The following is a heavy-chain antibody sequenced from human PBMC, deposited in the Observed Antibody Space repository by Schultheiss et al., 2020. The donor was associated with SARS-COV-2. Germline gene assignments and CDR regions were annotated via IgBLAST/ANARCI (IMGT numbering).Heavy chain of an antibody. J-gene: IGHJ5*02. D-gene: IGHD2-15*01. Sequence: SETLSLTCAVYGGSFSGYYWSWIRQPPGKGLEWIGEINHSGSTNYNPSLKSRVTISLDTSKIQFSLKLSSVTAADTAVYYCARGVRGYCRGGSCYSHQHRQTIKCEPWGQGKVVTVSS. CDR1: GGSFSGYY. V-gene: IGHV4-34*01. CDR2: INHSGST. CDR3: ARGVRGYCRGGSCYSHQHRQTIKCEP.